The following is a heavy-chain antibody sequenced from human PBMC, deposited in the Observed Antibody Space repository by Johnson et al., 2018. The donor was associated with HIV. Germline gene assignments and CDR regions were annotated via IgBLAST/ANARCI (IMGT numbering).Heavy chain of an antibody. D-gene: IGHD4-23*01. CDR3: ASYGWGGNDAFDI. CDR1: GFTFSSYG. V-gene: IGHV3-33*01. J-gene: IGHJ3*02. Sequence: QVQLVESGGGVVQPGTSLRLSCVPSGFTFSSYGMHWVRQAPGKGLEWVATTWFDGTNQYYADSVKGRSTISRDNFKKTVHLQMNSLRAEDTAVYYCASYGWGGNDAFDIWGQGTMVTVSS. CDR2: TWFDGTNQ.